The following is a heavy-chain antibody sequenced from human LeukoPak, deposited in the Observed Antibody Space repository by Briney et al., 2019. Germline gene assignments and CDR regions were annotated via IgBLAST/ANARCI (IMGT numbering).Heavy chain of an antibody. Sequence: SVKVSCKASGYIFTNYYMHWVRQAPGQGLERMGGIIPIFGTANYAQKFQGRVTITADESTSTAYMELSSLRSEDTAVYYCARGRVKKYSSGWQYYFDYWGQGTLVTVSS. J-gene: IGHJ4*02. V-gene: IGHV1-69*13. CDR3: ARGRVKKYSSGWQYYFDY. D-gene: IGHD6-19*01. CDR1: GYIFTNYY. CDR2: IIPIFGTA.